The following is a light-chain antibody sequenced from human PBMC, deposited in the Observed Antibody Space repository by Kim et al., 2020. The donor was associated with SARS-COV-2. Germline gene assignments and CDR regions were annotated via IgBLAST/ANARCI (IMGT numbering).Light chain of an antibody. CDR1: ESVSGTS. V-gene: IGKV3-20*01. Sequence: CAGDTATLSGRASESVSGTSLAWYQQKPGQAPRLLMSDASNRATGVPDRFSGSGSGTEFTLTISRLEPEDFALYYCQQFATPRRTFGQGTKVDIK. CDR3: QQFATPRRT. CDR2: DAS. J-gene: IGKJ1*01.